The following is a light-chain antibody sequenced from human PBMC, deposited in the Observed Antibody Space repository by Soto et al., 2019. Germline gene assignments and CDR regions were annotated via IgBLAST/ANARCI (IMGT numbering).Light chain of an antibody. CDR3: QQRSNWPPKWT. CDR1: QSVSSN. Sequence: EIVMTPSPATLSVSPGERATLSCRASQSVSSNLAWYQQKPGQAPRLLIYGASTRATGIPARFSGSGSGTEFTLTISTLEPEDFAIYYCQQRSNWPPKWTFGQGTKVDIK. CDR2: GAS. V-gene: IGKV3-15*01. J-gene: IGKJ1*01.